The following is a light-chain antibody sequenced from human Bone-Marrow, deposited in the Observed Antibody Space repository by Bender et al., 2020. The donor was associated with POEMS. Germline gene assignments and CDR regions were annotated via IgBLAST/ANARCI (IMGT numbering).Light chain of an antibody. Sequence: QSALTQPASVSGSPGQSTTISCTGTSSDVGRYDYVSLYQQYPGKAPKVMIYDVNSRPSGVSNRFSGSKSGNTASLTIAGLPPKKWADYSGSSYTTTGSRYIFGAGTKVTVL. J-gene: IGLJ1*01. CDR1: SSDVGRYDY. CDR2: DVN. V-gene: IGLV2-14*01. CDR3: SSYTTTGSRYI.